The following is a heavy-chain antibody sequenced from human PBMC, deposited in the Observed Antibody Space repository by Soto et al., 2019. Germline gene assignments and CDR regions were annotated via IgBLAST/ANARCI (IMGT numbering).Heavy chain of an antibody. CDR3: ARSLSTIGGRPDS. CDR1: GYTFTGYY. J-gene: IGHJ4*02. V-gene: IGHV1-2*02. D-gene: IGHD6-6*01. CDR2: INPNSGDT. Sequence: ASVKVSCKASGYTFTGYYMHWVRQAPGQGLEWMGWINPNSGDTKYAQKFQGRVTMTRDTSTRTAYMEVSRLTSDDTAVYYCARSLSTIGGRPDSWGQGPLVTVSS.